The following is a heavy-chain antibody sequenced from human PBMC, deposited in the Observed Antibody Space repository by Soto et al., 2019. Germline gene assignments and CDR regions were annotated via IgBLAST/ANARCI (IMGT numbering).Heavy chain of an antibody. V-gene: IGHV1-18*01. Sequence: ASVKVSCKASDYSFTRYGISWVRQAPGQGLEWMGWISAYNDNTKYAQKFQGRVSMTTDTSTSTAYMELRSLTSDDTAVYYCAREGYCSSGSCALYSHDYFGMDVWGQGTTVTVS. CDR2: ISAYNDNT. CDR1: DYSFTRYG. CDR3: AREGYCSSGSCALYSHDYFGMDV. D-gene: IGHD2-15*01. J-gene: IGHJ6*02.